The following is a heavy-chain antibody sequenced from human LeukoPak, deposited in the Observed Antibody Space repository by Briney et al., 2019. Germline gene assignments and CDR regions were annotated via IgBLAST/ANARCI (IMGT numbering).Heavy chain of an antibody. Sequence: SETLSLTCTVSGGSISSGSHYWSWIRQPAGKGLEWIGRIYTRGSTNYNPSLKSRVTIPVDTSKNQFSLKLSSVTAADTAVYYCARSDGYRSSTSCYTYAFDIWGQGTMVTVSS. CDR3: ARSDGYRSSTSCYTYAFDI. CDR1: GGSISSGSHY. D-gene: IGHD2-2*02. J-gene: IGHJ3*02. V-gene: IGHV4-61*02. CDR2: IYTRGST.